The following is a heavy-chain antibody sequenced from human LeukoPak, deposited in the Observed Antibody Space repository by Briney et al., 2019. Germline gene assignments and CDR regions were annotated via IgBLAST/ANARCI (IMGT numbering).Heavy chain of an antibody. CDR2: ISSSGSTI. CDR3: ASAGRRFLEWLFDY. Sequence: GSLRLSCAASGFTISDYYMSWIRQAPGKGLEWVSYISSSGSTIYYADSVKGRFTISRDNAKNSLYLQMNSLRAEDTAVYYCASAGRRFLEWLFDYWGQGTLVTVSS. V-gene: IGHV3-11*04. CDR1: GFTISDYY. D-gene: IGHD3-3*01. J-gene: IGHJ4*02.